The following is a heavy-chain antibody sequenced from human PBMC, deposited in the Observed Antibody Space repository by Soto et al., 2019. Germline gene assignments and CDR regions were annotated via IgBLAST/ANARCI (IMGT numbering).Heavy chain of an antibody. D-gene: IGHD3-10*01. CDR2: IYYSGST. CDR1: GGSVSSGSYY. J-gene: IGHJ4*02. V-gene: IGHV4-61*01. CDR3: ARDGYGSGIDY. Sequence: SETLSLTCTVSGGSVSSGSYYWSWIRQPPGKGLEWIGYIYYSGSTNYNPSLKSRVTISVDTSKNQFSLKLSSVTAADTAVYYCARDGYGSGIDYWGQGTLVTV.